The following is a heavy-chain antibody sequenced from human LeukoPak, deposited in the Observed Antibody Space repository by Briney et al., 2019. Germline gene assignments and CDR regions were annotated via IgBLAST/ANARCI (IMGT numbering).Heavy chain of an antibody. CDR1: GFTFDDYA. V-gene: IGHV3-43D*03. CDR2: ISWDGGST. CDR3: AKSMRMLTIDY. D-gene: IGHD3-16*01. Sequence: GGSLRLSCAASGFTFDDYAMHWVRQAPGKGLELVSLISWDGGSTYYADSVKGRFTISRDNSKNSLYLQMNSLRAEDTALYYCAKSMRMLTIDYWGQGTLVTVSS. J-gene: IGHJ4*02.